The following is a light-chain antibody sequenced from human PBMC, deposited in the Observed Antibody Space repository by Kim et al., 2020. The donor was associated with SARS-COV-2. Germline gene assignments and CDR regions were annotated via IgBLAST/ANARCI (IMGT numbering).Light chain of an antibody. V-gene: IGKV3-15*01. Sequence: SPAASAGLSGGASLSVITTFACYHQTHGQAPRLLIYGAATGATGIPARFSGSGSGTEFTLTISSLQSEDLAVYYCQQYNNWPLTFGGGTKVDIK. CDR1: LSVITT. CDR2: GAA. J-gene: IGKJ4*01. CDR3: QQYNNWPLT.